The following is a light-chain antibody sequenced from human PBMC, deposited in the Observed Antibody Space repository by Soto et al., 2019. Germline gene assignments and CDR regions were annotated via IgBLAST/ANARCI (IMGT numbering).Light chain of an antibody. V-gene: IGLV2-14*03. CDR3: ISYTSGSTIPLV. Sequence: QSALTQPASVSGSPGQSITISCTGTSSDVGGYNYVSWYQQHPGKAPKVMIYDVSSRPSGVSNRFSGSKSGNTASLTISGLQAEDEDDYYCISYTSGSTIPLVSGTGTKLTVL. CDR2: DVS. CDR1: SSDVGGYNY. J-gene: IGLJ1*01.